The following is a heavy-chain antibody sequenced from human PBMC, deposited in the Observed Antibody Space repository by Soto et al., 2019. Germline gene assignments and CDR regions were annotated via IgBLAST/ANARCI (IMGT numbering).Heavy chain of an antibody. D-gene: IGHD1-26*01. J-gene: IGHJ4*02. CDR1: GFTLSNYG. CDR2: ISDDGDKR. Sequence: GGSLRLSCVGSGFTLSNYGMHWVRQPPGKGLEWVALISDDGDKRYYADSVRGRLIISRDNSKHTPYLQMNSLGPDDTAVYFCAKGRVRIVGANSFDYWGQGTPVTVSS. V-gene: IGHV3-30*18. CDR3: AKGRVRIVGANSFDY.